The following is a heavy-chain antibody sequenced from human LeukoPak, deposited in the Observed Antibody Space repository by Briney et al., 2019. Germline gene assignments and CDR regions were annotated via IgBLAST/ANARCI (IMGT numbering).Heavy chain of an antibody. CDR2: ISADDGNT. CDR1: GYTFSNYG. J-gene: IGHJ4*02. CDR3: ARGEYYYDSSGYSALSDY. V-gene: IGHV1-18*01. D-gene: IGHD3-22*01. Sequence: ASVKVSCKASGYTFSNYGISWVRQAPGQGLEWMGWISADDGNTKYADKFLDRVTMTRDTSTMTAYMELRSLRSDDTAVYYCARGEYYYDSSGYSALSDYWGQGTLVTVSS.